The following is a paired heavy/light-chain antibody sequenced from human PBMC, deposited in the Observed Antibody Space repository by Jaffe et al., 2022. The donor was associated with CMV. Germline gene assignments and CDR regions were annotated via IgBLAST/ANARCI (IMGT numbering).Light chain of an antibody. CDR1: SSDVGSYNL. CDR3: CSYAGSSTLI. J-gene: IGLJ2*01. V-gene: IGLV2-23*02. Sequence: QSALTQPASVSGSPGQSITISCTGTSSDVGSYNLVSWYQQHPGKAPKLIIYEVSKRPSGASNRFSGSKSGNTASLTISGLQAEDEADYYCCSYAGSSTLIFGGGTKLTAL. CDR2: EVS.
Heavy chain of an antibody. CDR2: IWYDGNNK. Sequence: QVQLVESGGGVVQPGRSLRLSCAASGFTFGSYAMHWVRQAPGKGLEWVAVIWYDGNNKYYADSVKGRFTISRDNSKNTLYLQVNSLSAEDTALYYCAREQATTVIDYWGQGTLVTVSS. V-gene: IGHV3-33*01. CDR3: AREQATTVIDY. CDR1: GFTFGSYA. J-gene: IGHJ4*02. D-gene: IGHD1-1*01.